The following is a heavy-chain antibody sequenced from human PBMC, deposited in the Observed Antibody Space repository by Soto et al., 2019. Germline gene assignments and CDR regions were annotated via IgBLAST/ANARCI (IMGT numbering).Heavy chain of an antibody. CDR2: ISCDGSNK. CDR1: GFTFSSYG. J-gene: IGHJ6*02. D-gene: IGHD1-26*01. Sequence: QVQLVESGGGVVQPGRSLRLSCAASGFTFSSYGMHWVRQAPGKGLEWVAVISCDGSNKYYADSVKGRFTISRDNSKNTLYLQMNSLRAEDMAVYYCAKDVVVGATTGLGDYYYYYGMDVWGQGTTVTVSS. CDR3: AKDVVVGATTGLGDYYYYYGMDV. V-gene: IGHV3-30*18.